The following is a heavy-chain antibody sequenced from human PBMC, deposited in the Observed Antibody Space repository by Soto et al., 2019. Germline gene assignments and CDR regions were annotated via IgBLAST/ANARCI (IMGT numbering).Heavy chain of an antibody. J-gene: IGHJ6*03. Sequence: ASVKVSCKASGYTFTSYGISWVLQAPGQGLEWMGWISAYNGNTNYAQKLQGRVTMTTDTSTSTAYMELRSLRSDDTAVYYCARGYIAARIYYYYYMDVWGKGTTVTVS. CDR2: ISAYNGNT. CDR1: GYTFTSYG. CDR3: ARGYIAARIYYYYYMDV. V-gene: IGHV1-18*01. D-gene: IGHD6-6*01.